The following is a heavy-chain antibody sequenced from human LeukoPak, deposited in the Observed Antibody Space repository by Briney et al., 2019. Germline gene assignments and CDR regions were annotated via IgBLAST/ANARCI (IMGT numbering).Heavy chain of an antibody. J-gene: IGHJ4*02. CDR2: INPNSGGT. CDR3: ARVISGRFDY. D-gene: IGHD2/OR15-2a*01. CDR1: GYTFTGYY. Sequence: ASVKVSCKASGYTFTGYYMHWVRQAPGQGLEWMGWINPNSGGTNYAQKFQGRVTMTTDTSTSTAYMELRSLRSDDTAVYYCARVISGRFDYWGQGTLVTVSS. V-gene: IGHV1-2*02.